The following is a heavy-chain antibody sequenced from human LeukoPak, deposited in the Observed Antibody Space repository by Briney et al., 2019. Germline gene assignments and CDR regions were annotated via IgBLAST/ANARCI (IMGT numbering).Heavy chain of an antibody. CDR1: GFTFSSYG. V-gene: IGHV3-23*01. J-gene: IGHJ4*02. D-gene: IGHD3-10*01. Sequence: PGGSLRLPCAASGFTFSSYGMSWVRQAPGKGLEWVSAISGSVGSTYYADSVKGRFTISRDNSMSTLYLEMNSLRAEDTAVYYCAKHVLLWFGEIDYWGQGTLVTVSS. CDR3: AKHVLLWFGEIDY. CDR2: ISGSVGST.